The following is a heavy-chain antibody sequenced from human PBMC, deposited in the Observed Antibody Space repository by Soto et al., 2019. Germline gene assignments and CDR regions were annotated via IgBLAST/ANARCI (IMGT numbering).Heavy chain of an antibody. Sequence: GGSLGLSCAASGFTVSSKYMSWVRQAPGKGLEWVSVIYSAGDTHYADSVKGRFTISRDNSKNTLYLQMNSLRAEDTAVYYCARNRGAAAAGNFDYWGQGTLVTVPQ. CDR2: IYSAGDT. V-gene: IGHV3-53*01. CDR3: ARNRGAAAAGNFDY. J-gene: IGHJ4*02. D-gene: IGHD6-13*01. CDR1: GFTVSSKY.